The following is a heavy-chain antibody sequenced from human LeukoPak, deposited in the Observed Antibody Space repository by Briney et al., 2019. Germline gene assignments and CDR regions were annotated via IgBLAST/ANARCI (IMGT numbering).Heavy chain of an antibody. CDR2: IKSKTDGGTT. Sequence: PGGSLRLSCAASGFTFSSYSMNWVRQAPGKGLEWVGRIKSKTDGGTTDYAAPVKGRFTISRDDSKNTMYLQMNSLKTEDTAVYYCTTDQYYDFWSGYYTRPDYWGQGTLVTVSS. J-gene: IGHJ4*02. CDR3: TTDQYYDFWSGYYTRPDY. V-gene: IGHV3-15*01. CDR1: GFTFSSYS. D-gene: IGHD3-3*01.